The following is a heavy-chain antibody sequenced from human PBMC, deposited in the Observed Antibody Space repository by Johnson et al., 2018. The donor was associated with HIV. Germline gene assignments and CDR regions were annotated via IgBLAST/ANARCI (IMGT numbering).Heavy chain of an antibody. Sequence: VQLVESGGGLVQPGGSLRLSCAASGFTFSSYAMHWVRQAPGKGLEYVSAISSNGGSTYYANSVKGRFTISRDISKNTLDLQMNSLRAEDTAVYYCARGDIVVVPAATRAQDAFDIWGQGTMVTVSS. CDR2: ISSNGGST. J-gene: IGHJ3*02. D-gene: IGHD2-2*01. CDR1: GFTFSSYA. V-gene: IGHV3-64*01. CDR3: ARGDIVVVPAATRAQDAFDI.